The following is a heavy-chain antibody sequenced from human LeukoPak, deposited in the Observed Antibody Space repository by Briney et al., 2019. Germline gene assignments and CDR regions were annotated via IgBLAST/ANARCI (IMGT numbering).Heavy chain of an antibody. D-gene: IGHD2-8*01. J-gene: IGHJ4*02. Sequence: ASVKVSCKASGGTFSSYDINWVRQAPGQGLEWMGRISAYNGNTNYAQKFQGTVTMTTDTSTSTAYMELRSLRSDDTAVYYCARDDCTNGVCCIGYWGQGTLVTVSS. CDR2: ISAYNGNT. CDR3: ARDDCTNGVCCIGY. CDR1: GGTFSSYD. V-gene: IGHV1-18*01.